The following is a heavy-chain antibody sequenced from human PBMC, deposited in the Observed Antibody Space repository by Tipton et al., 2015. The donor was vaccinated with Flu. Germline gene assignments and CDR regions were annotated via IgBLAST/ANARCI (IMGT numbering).Heavy chain of an antibody. CDR3: ARGTMVRAGISANWFDP. D-gene: IGHD3-10*01. Sequence: TLSLTCSVSGGSINTMTDFWAWIRQPPGKGLEWIGNVYYSGTTFYNPSLNSRVTMSIDTSKNQISLNLRSVTVADSAVYYCARGTMVRAGISANWFDPWGQGALATVSS. CDR2: VYYSGTT. J-gene: IGHJ5*02. V-gene: IGHV4-39*01. CDR1: GGSINTMTDF.